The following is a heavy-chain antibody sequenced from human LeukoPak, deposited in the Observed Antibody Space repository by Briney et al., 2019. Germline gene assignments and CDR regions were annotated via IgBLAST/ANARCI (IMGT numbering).Heavy chain of an antibody. V-gene: IGHV1-2*02. J-gene: IGHJ4*02. D-gene: IGHD3-9*01. CDR2: INPSSGGT. CDR3: ARSPDILTGENFDY. Sequence: GASVKVSCKASGYTFTGYYMHWVRQAPGQGLEWMGWINPSSGGTNYAQKFYARVTMTRDTSISTAYMELSRLRSDDTAVFYCARSPDILTGENFDYWGQGTLVTVSS. CDR1: GYTFTGYY.